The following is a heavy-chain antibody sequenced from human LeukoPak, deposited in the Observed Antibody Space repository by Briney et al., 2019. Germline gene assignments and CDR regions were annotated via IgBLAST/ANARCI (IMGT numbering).Heavy chain of an antibody. CDR2: IYHSGST. Sequence: NPSETLSLTCAVSGGSISSSNWWSWVRQPPGKGLEWIGEIYHSGSTNYNPSLKSRVTISVDTSKNQFSLKLSSVTAADTAVYYCARDRGREYWFDPWGQGTLVTVSS. CDR1: GGSISSSNW. J-gene: IGHJ5*02. CDR3: ARDRGREYWFDP. V-gene: IGHV4-4*02.